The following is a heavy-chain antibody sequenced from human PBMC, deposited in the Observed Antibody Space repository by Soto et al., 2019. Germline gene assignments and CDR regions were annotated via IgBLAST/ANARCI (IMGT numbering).Heavy chain of an antibody. J-gene: IGHJ3*02. CDR1: GFTFSSYS. V-gene: IGHV3-48*01. CDR2: ISSSSSTI. Sequence: EVQLVESGGGLVQPGGSLRLSCAASGFTFSSYSMNWVRQAPGKGLEWVSYISSSSSTIYYADSVKGRFTISRDNAKNSLYLQMNSLRAGDTAVYYCARDDGYCSGGSCLHDAFDIWGQGTMVTVSS. D-gene: IGHD2-15*01. CDR3: ARDDGYCSGGSCLHDAFDI.